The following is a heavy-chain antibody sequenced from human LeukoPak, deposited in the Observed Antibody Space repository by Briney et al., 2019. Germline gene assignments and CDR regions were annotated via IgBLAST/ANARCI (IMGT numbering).Heavy chain of an antibody. V-gene: IGHV3-7*03. CDR1: GFTFSRYW. D-gene: IGHD1-1*01. Sequence: GGSLRLSCAASGFTFSRYWMSWVRQAPGKGLEWVANIKQDGSEKYYVDSVKGRFTISRDNAKNSLYLQMNSLRAEDTAVYYCARHLQLERPYYYYGMDVWGQGTTVTVSS. CDR3: ARHLQLERPYYYYGMDV. CDR2: IKQDGSEK. J-gene: IGHJ6*02.